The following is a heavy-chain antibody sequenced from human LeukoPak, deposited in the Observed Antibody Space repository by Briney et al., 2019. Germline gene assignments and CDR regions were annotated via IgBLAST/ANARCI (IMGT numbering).Heavy chain of an antibody. J-gene: IGHJ3*02. CDR1: GGTFSSYT. Sequence: GASVKVSCKASGGTFSSYTISWVRQAPGQGLEWMGRIIPILGIANYAQKFQGRVTITADKSTSTAYMELSSLRSEDTAVYYCARGSPAYCGGGCFWDAFDIWGQGTMVTVSS. V-gene: IGHV1-69*02. CDR2: IIPILGIA. D-gene: IGHD2-21*01. CDR3: ARGSPAYCGGGCFWDAFDI.